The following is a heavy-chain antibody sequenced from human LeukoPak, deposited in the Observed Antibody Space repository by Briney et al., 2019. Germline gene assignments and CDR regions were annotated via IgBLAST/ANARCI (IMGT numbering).Heavy chain of an antibody. D-gene: IGHD3-10*01. CDR2: VYPGNSDT. V-gene: IGHV5-51*01. J-gene: IGHJ4*02. Sequence: GESLKISCQASGYIFTHYWIAWVRQMSGKGLEWMGTVYPGNSDTRYSPSFRGQVTMSADESINTAYLQWSSLKASDTAMYCCARSIYYGSGSYYAWFDYWGQGTLVTVSS. CDR1: GYIFTHYW. CDR3: ARSIYYGSGSYYAWFDY.